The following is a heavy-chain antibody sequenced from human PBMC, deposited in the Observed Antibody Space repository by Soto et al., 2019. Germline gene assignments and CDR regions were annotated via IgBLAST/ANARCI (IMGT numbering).Heavy chain of an antibody. CDR3: PRQGFMGDAFDI. Sequence: PSVKVSCKASGGTFSSYAISWVRQAPGQGLQWMGGIIPIFGTANYAQKFQGRVTITADKSTSTAYMELSSLRSEDTDVYYCPRQGFMGDAFDIWGKGTMVTVSS. CDR2: IIPIFGTA. CDR1: GGTFSSYA. V-gene: IGHV1-69*06. D-gene: IGHD3-10*01. J-gene: IGHJ3*02.